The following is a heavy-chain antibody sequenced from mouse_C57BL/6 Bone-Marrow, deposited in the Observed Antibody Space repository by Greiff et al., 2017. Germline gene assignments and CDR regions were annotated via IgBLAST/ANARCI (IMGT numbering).Heavy chain of an antibody. D-gene: IGHD2-3*01. CDR2: IYPSDSET. CDR1: GYTFTSYW. V-gene: IGHV1-61*01. J-gene: IGHJ2*01. CDR3: AKSDGYPIFDY. Sequence: QVQLQQPGAELVRPGSSVKLSCKASGYTFTSYWMDWVKQRPGQGLEWIGNIYPSDSETHYNQKFKDKATLTVYKSSSTAYMQLSSLTSEDSAVSYGAKSDGYPIFDYWGQGTTLTVSA.